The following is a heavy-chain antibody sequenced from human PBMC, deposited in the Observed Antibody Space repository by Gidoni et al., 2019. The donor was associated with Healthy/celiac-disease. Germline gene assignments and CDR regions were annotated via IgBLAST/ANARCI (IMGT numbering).Heavy chain of an antibody. D-gene: IGHD3-16*01. CDR1: GFPFSSYA. Sequence: QVQLVESGGGGVQPGRSRRPSWAAAGFPFSSYAMHWVRQAPGKGLEWVAVISYDGSNKYYANSVNGRFTISRDNSKNTLYLQMNSLRAEDTAVYYCARDERAYFGYWGQGTLVTVSS. CDR3: ARDERAYFGY. J-gene: IGHJ4*02. V-gene: IGHV3-30-3*01. CDR2: ISYDGSNK.